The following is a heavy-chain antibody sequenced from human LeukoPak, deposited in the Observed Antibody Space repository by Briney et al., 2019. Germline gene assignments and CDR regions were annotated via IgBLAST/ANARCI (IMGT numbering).Heavy chain of an antibody. D-gene: IGHD7-27*01. CDR3: AKDGGLWVSAHWGDS. V-gene: IGHV3-23*01. Sequence: GGSLRLSCAASGFTFSSYTMSWVRQAPGKGLEWVSTITTSDGNTYYADSVKGRFTVSRDNSKNTPFLQMNSLRAEDTAVYYCAKDGGLWVSAHWGDSWGRGTLVTVSS. CDR2: ITTSDGNT. CDR1: GFTFSSYT. J-gene: IGHJ4*02.